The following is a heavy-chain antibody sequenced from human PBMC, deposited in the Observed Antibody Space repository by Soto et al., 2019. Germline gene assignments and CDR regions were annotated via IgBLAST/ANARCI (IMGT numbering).Heavy chain of an antibody. V-gene: IGHV4-4*02. J-gene: IGHJ4*02. CDR1: GASFTSNNW. D-gene: IGHD1-7*01. CDR2: IYRTGST. CDR3: ASRDPGTSVDY. Sequence: SSETLSLTCNVSGASFTSNNWWTWVRQPPGQGLEWIGEIYRTGSTNYDPSLKSRVTISLDKSENQFSLKVTSLTAADTAVYYCASRDPGTSVDYWGQGTLVTVSS.